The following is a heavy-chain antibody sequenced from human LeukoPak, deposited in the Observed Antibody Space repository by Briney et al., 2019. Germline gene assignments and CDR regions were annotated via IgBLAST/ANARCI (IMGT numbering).Heavy chain of an antibody. J-gene: IGHJ4*02. V-gene: IGHV4-39*01. CDR3: ARHYSSGIQLWGYDY. Sequence: SETLSLTSSVSGGSISSGTYSWGWIRQPPGKGLEWIATIYYSGSTYYNPSLRSRVTRSVDTSKNQFSLKLRSVTAADTAVYYCARHYSSGIQLWGYDYWGQGTLVTVSS. D-gene: IGHD5-18*01. CDR2: IYYSGST. CDR1: GGSISSGTYS.